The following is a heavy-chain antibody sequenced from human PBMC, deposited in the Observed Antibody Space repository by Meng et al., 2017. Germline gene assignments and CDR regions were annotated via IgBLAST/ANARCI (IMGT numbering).Heavy chain of an antibody. D-gene: IGHD3-3*01. CDR1: GYTCTSYG. J-gene: IGHJ4*02. Sequence: QVQLVHAGAEVKKPGASVKVSCKASGYTCTSYGISWVRQATGQGLEWMGWISAYNGNTNYAQKLQGRVTMTTDTSTSTAYMELRSLRSDDTAVYYCARETYYDFWSGYGHFDYWGQGTLVTVSS. V-gene: IGHV1-18*01. CDR2: ISAYNGNT. CDR3: ARETYYDFWSGYGHFDY.